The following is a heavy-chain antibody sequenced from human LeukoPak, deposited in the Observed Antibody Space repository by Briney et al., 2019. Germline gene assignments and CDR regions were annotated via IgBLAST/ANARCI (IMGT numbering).Heavy chain of an antibody. CDR3: AVNYYDSSGYYSTSDY. CDR1: GGSFSGYY. CDR2: INHSGST. V-gene: IGHV4-34*01. J-gene: IGHJ4*02. D-gene: IGHD3-22*01. Sequence: SETLSLTCAVDGGSFSGYYWSWIRQPPGKGLEWIGEINHSGSTNYNPSLKSRVTISVDTSKNQFSLKLSSVTAADTAAYYCAVNYYDSSGYYSTSDYWGQGTLVTVSS.